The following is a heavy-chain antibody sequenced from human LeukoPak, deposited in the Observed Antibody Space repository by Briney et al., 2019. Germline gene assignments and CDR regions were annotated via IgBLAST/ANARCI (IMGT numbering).Heavy chain of an antibody. V-gene: IGHV4-59*08. Sequence: PSETLSLTCTVSGGSISSYYWSWIRQPPGKGLEWIGYIYYSGSTNYNPSLKSRVTISVDTSKNQFSLKLSSVTAADTAVYYCARPVAGWFDPWGQGTLVTVSS. J-gene: IGHJ5*02. CDR1: GGSISSYY. D-gene: IGHD6-19*01. CDR2: IYYSGST. CDR3: ARPVAGWFDP.